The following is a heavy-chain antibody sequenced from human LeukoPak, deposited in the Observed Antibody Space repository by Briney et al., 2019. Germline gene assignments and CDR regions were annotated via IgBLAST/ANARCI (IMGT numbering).Heavy chain of an antibody. CDR1: GLTFSIHW. Sequence: PGGSLRLSCAASGLTFSIHWMNWVRQAPGKGLECVANINQDGSDKYYVDSVKGRFTISRDNTKNSLYLQMNSLRAEDTAVYYCAKAEGRWPLTDRGWYFDLWGRGTLVTVSS. D-gene: IGHD5-24*01. CDR2: INQDGSDK. CDR3: AKAEGRWPLTDRGWYFDL. V-gene: IGHV3-7*03. J-gene: IGHJ2*01.